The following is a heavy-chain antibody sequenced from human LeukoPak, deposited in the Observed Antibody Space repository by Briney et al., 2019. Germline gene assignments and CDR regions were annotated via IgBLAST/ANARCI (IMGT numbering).Heavy chain of an antibody. Sequence: GGSLRLSCAASGFTFNSYAMHWVRQAPGKGLEWVAVISYDGSNKYYADSVKGRFTISRDNSKNTLYLQMNSLKTVDTAVYYCARDPTVWGQGTTVTVSS. CDR2: ISYDGSNK. J-gene: IGHJ6*02. V-gene: IGHV3-30*04. D-gene: IGHD4-17*01. CDR1: GFTFNSYA. CDR3: ARDPTV.